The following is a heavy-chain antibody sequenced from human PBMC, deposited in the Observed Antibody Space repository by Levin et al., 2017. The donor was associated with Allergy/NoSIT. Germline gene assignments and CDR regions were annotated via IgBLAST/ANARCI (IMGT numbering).Heavy chain of an antibody. CDR3: ARGGFDHAFDI. CDR2: VNSDGSDT. CDR1: GFTFTSYW. D-gene: IGHD3-9*01. V-gene: IGHV3-74*01. J-gene: IGHJ3*02. Sequence: ETLSLTCAASGFTFTSYWMHWVRQAPGKGLVWVSRVNSDGSDTIYADSVRGRFTISRDNAKNTLYLQLNSLRAEDTAVYFCARGGFDHAFDIWGPGTMVTVSS.